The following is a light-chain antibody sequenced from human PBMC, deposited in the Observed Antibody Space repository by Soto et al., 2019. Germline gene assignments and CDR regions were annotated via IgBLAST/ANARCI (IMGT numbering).Light chain of an antibody. CDR1: QSVSSSY. Sequence: EIVLTQSPGTLSLSPGERATLSCRASQSVSSSYFGWYQQKPGQAPRLLIYAASRRATGIPDRFSGSGSGTDFTLTISSLQSEDFAVYYCQQYVNRPPLTFGGGTKVEIK. CDR2: AAS. J-gene: IGKJ4*01. V-gene: IGKV3-20*01. CDR3: QQYVNRPPLT.